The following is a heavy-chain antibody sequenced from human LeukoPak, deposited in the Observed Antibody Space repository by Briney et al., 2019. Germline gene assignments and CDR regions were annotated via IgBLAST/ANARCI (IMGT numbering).Heavy chain of an antibody. V-gene: IGHV3-13*01. CDR3: ARAIAMFRGVNYFDY. D-gene: IGHD3-10*01. CDR1: GFTFSSSD. Sequence: PGGSLRLSCAASGFTFSSSDMHWVRQVTGKGLERVSAIGTTGDTYYPGSVKGRFTISRENAKNSLYLQMNSLRAGDTAVYYCARAIAMFRGVNYFDYWGRGTLVTVSS. CDR2: IGTTGDT. J-gene: IGHJ4*02.